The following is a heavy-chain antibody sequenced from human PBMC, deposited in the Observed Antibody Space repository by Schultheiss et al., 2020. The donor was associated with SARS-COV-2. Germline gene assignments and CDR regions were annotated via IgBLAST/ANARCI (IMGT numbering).Heavy chain of an antibody. CDR2: ISGSSTYI. V-gene: IGHV3-21*01. D-gene: IGHD4-17*01. CDR1: GFTFSSYE. Sequence: GGSLRLSCAASGFTFSSYEMNWVRQAPGRGLEWVSSISGSSTYIYYTDSVKGRFTISRDNAKNSLYLQMNSLRAEDTAVYYCAREGRSGDFSIGGIDFWGQGTLVTVSS. CDR3: AREGRSGDFSIGGIDF. J-gene: IGHJ4*02.